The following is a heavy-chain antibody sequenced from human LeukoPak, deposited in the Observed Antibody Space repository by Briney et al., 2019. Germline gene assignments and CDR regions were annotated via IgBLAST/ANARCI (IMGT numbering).Heavy chain of an antibody. CDR1: GFTFSSYS. Sequence: GGSLRLSCAASGFTFSSYSMNWVRQAPGKGLEWVSSISSSSSYIYYADSVKGRFTISRDNAKNPLYLQMNSLRAEDTAVYYCARDNRIAAAGTIYRLDEYWGQGTLVTVSS. CDR2: ISSSSSYI. J-gene: IGHJ4*02. CDR3: ARDNRIAAAGTIYRLDEY. V-gene: IGHV3-21*01. D-gene: IGHD6-13*01.